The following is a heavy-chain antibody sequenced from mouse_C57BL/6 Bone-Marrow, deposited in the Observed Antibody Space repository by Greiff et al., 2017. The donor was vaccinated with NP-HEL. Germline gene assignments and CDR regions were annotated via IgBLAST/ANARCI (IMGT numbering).Heavy chain of an antibody. CDR1: GYTFTDYE. J-gene: IGHJ4*01. D-gene: IGHD4-1*01. CDR2: IDPETGGT. V-gene: IGHV1-15*01. CDR3: TRNWESYAMDY. Sequence: QVQLKQSGAELVRPGASVTLSCKASGYTFTDYEMHWVKQTPVHGLEWIGAIDPETGGTAYNQKFKGKAILTVDKSSSTAYMELRSLTSEDSAVYYCTRNWESYAMDYWGQGTSVTVSS.